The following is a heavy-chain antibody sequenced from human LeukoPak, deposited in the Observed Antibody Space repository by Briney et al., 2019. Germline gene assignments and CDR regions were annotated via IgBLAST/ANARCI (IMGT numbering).Heavy chain of an antibody. CDR1: GFTFSSYG. CDR2: ISGPGGNT. V-gene: IGHV3-23*01. Sequence: GGSLGLSCAASGFTFSSYGMSWVRQVPGKGLEWVSAISGPGGNTYYADSVKGRFTISRDNSKNTLFLQMNSLRAEDTAVYYCAKGRDWGSYRYHAFDIWGQGTMVTVSS. D-gene: IGHD3-16*02. CDR3: AKGRDWGSYRYHAFDI. J-gene: IGHJ3*02.